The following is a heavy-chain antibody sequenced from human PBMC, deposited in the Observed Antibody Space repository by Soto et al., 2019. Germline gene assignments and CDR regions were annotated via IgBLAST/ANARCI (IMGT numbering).Heavy chain of an antibody. CDR3: ARGLGFVIDT. Sequence: EVQLVESGGGLVQPGGSLRLSCAASGFSFSDHWMNWVRQVPGKGLEWVAIIKQDGSEEHYVDSVKGRFTISRDNAKISLYLQMNSLRAEDTAVYYCARGLGFVIDTWGQGTLVTVSS. J-gene: IGHJ5*02. CDR2: IKQDGSEE. V-gene: IGHV3-7*04. D-gene: IGHD3-10*01. CDR1: GFSFSDHW.